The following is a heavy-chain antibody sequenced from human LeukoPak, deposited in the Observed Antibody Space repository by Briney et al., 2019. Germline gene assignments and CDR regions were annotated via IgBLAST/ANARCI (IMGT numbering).Heavy chain of an antibody. J-gene: IGHJ6*02. CDR3: ARALPPYSSGWYIGDYYYYGMDV. V-gene: IGHV4-59*01. CDR1: GGSFSGYY. D-gene: IGHD6-19*01. Sequence: PSETLSLTCAVYGGSFSGYYWSWIRQPPGKGLEWIGYIYYSGSTNYNPSLKSRVTISVDTSKNQFSLKLSSVTAADTAVYYCARALPPYSSGWYIGDYYYYGMDVWGQGTTVTVSS. CDR2: IYYSGST.